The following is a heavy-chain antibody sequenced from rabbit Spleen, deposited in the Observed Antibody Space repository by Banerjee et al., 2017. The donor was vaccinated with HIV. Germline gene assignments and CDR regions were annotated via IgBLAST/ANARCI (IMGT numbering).Heavy chain of an antibody. CDR2: IYSGIGYT. J-gene: IGHJ4*01. Sequence: QEQLEESGGDLVKPEGSLTLTCTASGVSFSSSSYMCWVRQAPGKGLEWIGYIYSGIGYTYYASWAKGRFTISKTSSTTVTLQMTSLTVADTATYFCARVSETSGWGEDLWGPGTLVTVS. D-gene: IGHD4-1*01. V-gene: IGHV1S45*01. CDR1: GVSFSSSSY. CDR3: ARVSETSGWGEDL.